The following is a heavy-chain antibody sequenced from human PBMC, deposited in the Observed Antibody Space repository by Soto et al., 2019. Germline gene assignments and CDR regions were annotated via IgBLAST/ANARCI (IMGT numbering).Heavy chain of an antibody. CDR3: AKADFITMIVVVIPFDY. J-gene: IGHJ4*02. CDR1: GFTFSSYA. Sequence: GGSLRLSCAASGFTFSSYAMSWVRQAPGKGLEWVSAISGSGGSTYYADSVKGRFTISRGNSKNTLYLQMNSLRAEDTAVYYCAKADFITMIVVVIPFDYWGQGTLVTVSS. D-gene: IGHD3-22*01. CDR2: ISGSGGST. V-gene: IGHV3-23*01.